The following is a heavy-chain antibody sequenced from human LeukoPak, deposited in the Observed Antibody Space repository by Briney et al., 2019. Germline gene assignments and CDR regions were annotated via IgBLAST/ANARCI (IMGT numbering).Heavy chain of an antibody. CDR2: ISWDGTIK. CDR3: AKDWGYYDILTGPDY. J-gene: IGHJ4*02. V-gene: IGHV3-30-3*01. CDR1: GFTFRSYA. D-gene: IGHD3-9*01. Sequence: GKSLRLSCAASGFTFRSYAIHWVRQAPGKGLEWVAFISWDGTIKYYADSVKGRFSISRDNSKNTLSLQMNSLRAEDTAVYYCAKDWGYYDILTGPDYWGQGTLVTVSS.